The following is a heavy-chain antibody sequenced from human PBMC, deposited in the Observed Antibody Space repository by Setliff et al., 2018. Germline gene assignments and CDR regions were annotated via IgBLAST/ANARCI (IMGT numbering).Heavy chain of an antibody. CDR1: GFSLTASGMC. CDR3: TRESRYYYDNLGTLDY. V-gene: IGHV2-70*08. J-gene: IGHJ4*02. CDR2: IDWDDAK. D-gene: IGHD3-22*01. Sequence: SGPTLVNPPQTLTLTCAFSGFSLTASGMCVTWIRQPPGKTLEWLARIDWDDAKYYRTSLKTRLTISKDTSKNQFSLRVSSVTAADTAVYYCTRESRYYYDNLGTLDYWGQGTLVTVSS.